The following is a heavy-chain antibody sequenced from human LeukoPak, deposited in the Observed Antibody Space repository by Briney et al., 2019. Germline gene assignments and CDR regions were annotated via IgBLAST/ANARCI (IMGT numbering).Heavy chain of an antibody. CDR2: INPNSGGT. J-gene: IGHJ4*02. CDR1: GYTFSDYY. V-gene: IGHV1-2*02. D-gene: IGHD1-26*01. Sequence: ASVKVSCKASGYTFSDYYIHWVRQAPGQGLEWMGWINPNSGGTDYAQKFQGRVTMTRDTSISTAYMELSTLRSDDTAVYYCVRGTRGSYSSIHDWGQGTLVTVSS. CDR3: VRGTRGSYSSIHD.